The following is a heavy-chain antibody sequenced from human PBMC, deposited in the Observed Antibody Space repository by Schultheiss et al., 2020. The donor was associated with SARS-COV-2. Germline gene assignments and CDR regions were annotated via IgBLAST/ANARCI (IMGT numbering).Heavy chain of an antibody. D-gene: IGHD3-3*01. J-gene: IGHJ2*01. Sequence: SETLSLTCTVSGGSISSSSYYWGWIRQPPGKGLEWIGEINHSGSTNYNPSLKSRVTISVDTSKNQFSLKLSSVTAADTAVYYCARVSSGDFWSGRYFDLWGRGTLVTVSS. CDR2: INHSGST. CDR1: GGSISSSSYY. CDR3: ARVSSGDFWSGRYFDL. V-gene: IGHV4-39*07.